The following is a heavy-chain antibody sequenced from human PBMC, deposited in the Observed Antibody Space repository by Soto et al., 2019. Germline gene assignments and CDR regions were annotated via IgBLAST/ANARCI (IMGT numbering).Heavy chain of an antibody. Sequence: GASVKVSCKASGYAFTDYFVHWVRQAPGRGLEWMGWINPYSGDTNYAQKFQGRITMTLDTSITTAYLELGLLTSDDTAIYYCAREAGSGSYYPWNVWGQGTTVTVSS. CDR2: INPYSGDT. CDR1: GYAFTDYF. D-gene: IGHD3-10*01. CDR3: AREAGSGSYYPWNV. J-gene: IGHJ6*02. V-gene: IGHV1-2*02.